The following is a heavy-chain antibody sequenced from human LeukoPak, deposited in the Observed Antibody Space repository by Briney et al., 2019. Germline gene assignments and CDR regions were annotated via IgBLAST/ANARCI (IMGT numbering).Heavy chain of an antibody. CDR2: INHSGST. CDR1: GGSFSGYY. CDR3: ARHRRIMITFGGVIGPDAFDI. J-gene: IGHJ3*02. D-gene: IGHD3-16*02. V-gene: IGHV4-34*01. Sequence: PSETLSLTCAVYGGSFSGYYWSWIRQPPGKGLEWIGEINHSGSTSYNPSLKSRVTISVDTSKNQFSLKLSSVTAADTAVYYCARHRRIMITFGGVIGPDAFDIWGQGTMVTVSS.